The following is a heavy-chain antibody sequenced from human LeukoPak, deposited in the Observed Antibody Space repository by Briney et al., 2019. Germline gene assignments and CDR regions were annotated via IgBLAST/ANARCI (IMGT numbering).Heavy chain of an antibody. D-gene: IGHD5-24*01. Sequence: PGGSLRLSYAASGFTLRNYWIQWVRQAPGKGLVWVSHSNSDGSSTNYADSVKGRFTISRDNAKNTLYLQMNNLRAEDTAVYYCARAIYDAFDIWGQGTMVTVSS. CDR1: GFTLRNYW. V-gene: IGHV3-74*01. J-gene: IGHJ3*02. CDR2: SNSDGSST. CDR3: ARAIYDAFDI.